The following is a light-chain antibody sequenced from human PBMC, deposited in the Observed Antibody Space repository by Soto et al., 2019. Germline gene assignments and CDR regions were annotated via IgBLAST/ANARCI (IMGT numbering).Light chain of an antibody. J-gene: IGKJ1*01. CDR1: QTVSNSF. CDR2: ATS. CDR3: QQYNNWPT. V-gene: IGKV3-20*01. Sequence: IVLTQSPGTLSLSPGETATLSCRASQTVSNSFLGWYQQRPGQAPRLLMIATSKTAPGIPDRFSGSGSGTDFTLTISRLEPEDFAVYFCQQYNNWPTFGQGTKVDNK.